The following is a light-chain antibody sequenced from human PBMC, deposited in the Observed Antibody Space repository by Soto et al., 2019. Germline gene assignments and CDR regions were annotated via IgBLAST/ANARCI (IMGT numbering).Light chain of an antibody. J-gene: IGKJ4*01. CDR1: QGISSY. Sequence: DIQLTQSPSVLSASVRDRVTITCRASQGISSYLAWYQQKPGKAPKLLIYAASTLQSGVPSRFSGSESGTEFTLTISCLQPEDFATYYCQQLKTYLFTFGGGTKVDIK. V-gene: IGKV1-9*01. CDR3: QQLKTYLFT. CDR2: AAS.